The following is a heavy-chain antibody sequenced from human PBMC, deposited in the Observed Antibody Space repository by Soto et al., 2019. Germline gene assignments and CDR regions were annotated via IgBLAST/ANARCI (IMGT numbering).Heavy chain of an antibody. CDR3: ARVPSDEGGFEVLSYYYGLDV. V-gene: IGHV3-13*01. CDR1: GFTFSSYD. J-gene: IGHJ6*02. CDR2: IATAGDT. D-gene: IGHD3-16*01. Sequence: EVQLVESGGGLVQPGGSLRLSCAASGFTFSSYDMHWVRQPPGKGLEWVSGIATAGDTYYADSVKGRFTISRENAKNSFYLQMNSLRAEDTAVYYCARVPSDEGGFEVLSYYYGLDVWGQGTTVTVSS.